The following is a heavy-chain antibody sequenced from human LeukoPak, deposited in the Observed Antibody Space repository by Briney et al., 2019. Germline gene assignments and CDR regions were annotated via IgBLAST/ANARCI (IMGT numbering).Heavy chain of an antibody. D-gene: IGHD3-22*01. CDR3: ARDGDDYYDSRGYNY. J-gene: IGHJ4*02. CDR2: ISAYNHNT. Sequence: GASVKVSCKASGYAFTSYGFSWMRQAPGQGLEWMGWISAYNHNTNFAQKFQGRLTMTTDTSTNTAYMELTSLRSDDTAVYYCARDGDDYYDSRGYNYWGQGTLVTVSS. V-gene: IGHV1-18*01. CDR1: GYAFTSYG.